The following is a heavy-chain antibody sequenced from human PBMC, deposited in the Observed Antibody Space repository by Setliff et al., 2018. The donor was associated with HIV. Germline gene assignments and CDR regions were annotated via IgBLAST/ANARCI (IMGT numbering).Heavy chain of an antibody. CDR1: GVSIPSSGGYF. CDR2: VYFLGNR. V-gene: IGHV4-39*02. CDR3: ARAPANYHDSSGFYFGGDYYFDF. Sequence: SETLSLTCSVSGVSIPSSGGYFWGWIRQSPGRGLEWLGSVYFLGNRYLNPSLKSRVAVSVDTSKNHFFLRLTSVTAADTAVYYCARAPANYHDSSGFYFGGDYYFDFWGQGTLVTVSS. D-gene: IGHD3-22*01. J-gene: IGHJ4*02.